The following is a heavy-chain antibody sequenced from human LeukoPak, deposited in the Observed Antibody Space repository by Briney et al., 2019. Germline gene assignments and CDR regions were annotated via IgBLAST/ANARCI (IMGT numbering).Heavy chain of an antibody. CDR2: IYSGGST. Sequence: GGSLRLSCAASGFSVSSNYMSWVRQAPGKGLEWVSVIYSGGSTYYADSVKGRFTISRDNFKNMLYLQMNSLRAEDTAVYYCAGHDWFNPWGQGTLVTVSS. CDR3: AGHDWFNP. J-gene: IGHJ5*02. CDR1: GFSVSSNY. V-gene: IGHV3-53*01.